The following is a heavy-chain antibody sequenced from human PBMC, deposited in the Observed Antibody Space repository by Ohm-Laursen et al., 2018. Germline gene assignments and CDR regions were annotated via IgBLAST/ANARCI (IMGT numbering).Heavy chain of an antibody. Sequence: SLRLSCAASGFTFSSYAMNWVRQAPGKGLEWVSGISGSGSRTYYADSVKARFTISSDNSKNTVHLQMNSLSAEDTAVYYCAKVYYCSGGSCYSWELTNGFDIWGQGTMVTVSS. CDR1: GFTFSSYA. D-gene: IGHD2-15*01. J-gene: IGHJ3*02. CDR3: AKVYYCSGGSCYSWELTNGFDI. V-gene: IGHV3-23*01. CDR2: ISGSGSRT.